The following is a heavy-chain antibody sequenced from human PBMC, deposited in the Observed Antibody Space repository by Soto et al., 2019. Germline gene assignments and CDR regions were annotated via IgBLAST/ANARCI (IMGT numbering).Heavy chain of an antibody. CDR3: AKDSRIAVAGTDYYYYGMDV. J-gene: IGHJ6*02. Sequence: SLRLSCAASGFTFSSYVMHWVRQAPGKGLEWVAVISYDGSNKYYADSVKGRFTISRDNSKNTLYLQMNSLRAEDTAVYYCAKDSRIAVAGTDYYYYGMDVWGQGTTVTVSS. D-gene: IGHD6-19*01. CDR2: ISYDGSNK. CDR1: GFTFSSYV. V-gene: IGHV3-30*18.